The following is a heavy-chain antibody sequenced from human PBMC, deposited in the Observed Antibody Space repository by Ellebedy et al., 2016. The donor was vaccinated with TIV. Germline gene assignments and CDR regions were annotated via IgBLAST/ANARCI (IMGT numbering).Heavy chain of an antibody. CDR1: GFSFRSYW. D-gene: IGHD4-17*01. CDR3: ARRGSYGDYAVQVNSWFDT. Sequence: PGGSLRLSCAASGFSFRSYWMSWVRQAPGKGLEWVANIYQDGSDQYYADSVKGRFTISRDNANKSLFLQMNSLRVDDTAVYYCARRGSYGDYAVQVNSWFDTWGQGTLVSVS. CDR2: IYQDGSDQ. J-gene: IGHJ5*02. V-gene: IGHV3-7*01.